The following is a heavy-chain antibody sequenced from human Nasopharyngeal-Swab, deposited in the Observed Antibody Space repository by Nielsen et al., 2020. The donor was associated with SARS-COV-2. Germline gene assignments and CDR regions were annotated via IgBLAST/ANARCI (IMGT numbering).Heavy chain of an antibody. Sequence: GESLKISCAASGFSFSTYWMHWVRHTPGKGLVWVSRLKTDGSDTMYADSVKGRFTISRDNAKNTMYLQMNGLREEDTALYYCARETSASGAYYFDFWGRGTRVTVSS. CDR1: GFSFSTYW. D-gene: IGHD3-16*01. J-gene: IGHJ4*02. V-gene: IGHV3-74*03. CDR3: ARETSASGAYYFDF. CDR2: LKTDGSDT.